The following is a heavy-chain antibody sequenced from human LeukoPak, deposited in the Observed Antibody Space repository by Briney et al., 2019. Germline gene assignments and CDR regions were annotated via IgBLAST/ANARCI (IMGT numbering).Heavy chain of an antibody. V-gene: IGHV3-48*03. CDR1: GFTFSGSA. D-gene: IGHD3-10*01. Sequence: PGGSLRLSCAASGFTFSGSAMSWVRQAPGKGLEWVSYISSSGSTIYDADSVKGRFTISRDNAKNSLYLQMNSLRAEDTAVYYCARDEIRSGAFDIWGRGTMVTVSS. CDR3: ARDEIRSGAFDI. J-gene: IGHJ3*02. CDR2: ISSSGSTI.